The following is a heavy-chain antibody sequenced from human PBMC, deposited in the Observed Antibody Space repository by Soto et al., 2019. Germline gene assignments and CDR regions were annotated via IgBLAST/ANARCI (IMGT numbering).Heavy chain of an antibody. D-gene: IGHD3-10*01. J-gene: IGHJ6*02. Sequence: QVQLVQSGAEVKKPGSSVKVSCKASGGTFSSYTISWVRQAPGQGLEWMGRIIPILGIANYAQKFQGRVTITADKSPSTAYMELISCRSEDTAVYYCARAKSNYYGSGSPTYYYYGLDVWGHGTTVTVSS. CDR3: ARAKSNYYGSGSPTYYYYGLDV. CDR2: IIPILGIA. CDR1: GGTFSSYT. V-gene: IGHV1-69*02.